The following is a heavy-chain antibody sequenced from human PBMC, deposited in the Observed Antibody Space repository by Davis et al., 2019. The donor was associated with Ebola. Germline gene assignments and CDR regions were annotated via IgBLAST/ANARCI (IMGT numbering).Heavy chain of an antibody. V-gene: IGHV1-3*01. Sequence: ASVKVSCKASGYTFTSYGISWVRQAPGQRLEWMGWINAGNGNTKYSQKFQGRVTITRDTSASTAYMELSSLRSEDTAVYYCARGGLRVIDYWGQGTLVTVSS. J-gene: IGHJ4*02. CDR2: INAGNGNT. D-gene: IGHD5-18*01. CDR3: ARGGLRVIDY. CDR1: GYTFTSYG.